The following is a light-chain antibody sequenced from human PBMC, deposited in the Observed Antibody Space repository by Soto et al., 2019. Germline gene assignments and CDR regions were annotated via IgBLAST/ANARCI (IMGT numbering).Light chain of an antibody. CDR1: QSISSW. CDR2: KAS. CDR3: QQYNSFPT. Sequence: DIPMTQSPSTLSASVGDRVTITCRASQSISSWLAWYQQKPGKAPKLLIYKASSLEGGVPSRFSGSGSGTEFSLTISSLQPDDFATYYCQQYNSFPTFGQGTKVEIK. J-gene: IGKJ1*01. V-gene: IGKV1-5*03.